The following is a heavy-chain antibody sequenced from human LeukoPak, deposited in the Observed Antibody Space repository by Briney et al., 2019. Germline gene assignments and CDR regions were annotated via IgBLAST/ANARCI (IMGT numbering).Heavy chain of an antibody. V-gene: IGHV3-48*03. J-gene: IGHJ6*03. D-gene: IGHD6-19*01. Sequence: GGSLRPSCAASGFTFSSYEMNWVRQAPGKGLEWVSYISSSGSTIYYADSVKGRFTISRDNAKNSLYLQMNSLRAEDTAVYYCARRARYSSGWAVPYYMDVWGKGTTVTVSS. CDR1: GFTFSSYE. CDR2: ISSSGSTI. CDR3: ARRARYSSGWAVPYYMDV.